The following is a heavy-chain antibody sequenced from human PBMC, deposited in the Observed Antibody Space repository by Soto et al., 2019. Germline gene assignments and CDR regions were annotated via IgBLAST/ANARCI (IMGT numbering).Heavy chain of an antibody. CDR1: GFFFSSYT. CDR3: ASEITVDGRAGY. CDR2: ISGNSGYI. Sequence: VQLVESGGGLVKPGGSLRLSCAGSGFFFSSYTMNWVRQAPGKGLEWVSSISGNSGYIYYADSVKGRFTISRDNAKNSLFLQMKNLTAEDTAVYYCASEITVDGRAGYWGQGTLVTVSS. J-gene: IGHJ4*02. D-gene: IGHD6-19*01. V-gene: IGHV3-21*01.